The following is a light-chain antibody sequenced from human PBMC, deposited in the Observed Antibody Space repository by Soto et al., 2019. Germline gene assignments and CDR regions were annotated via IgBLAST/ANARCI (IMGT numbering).Light chain of an antibody. J-gene: IGLJ1*01. CDR2: NSD. V-gene: IGLV1-44*01. CDR1: SSNIGSNT. Sequence: QSVLTQPPSASGTPGQRVTVSCSGSSSNIGSNTVSWYQQLPGTAPKLLIYNSDQRPSGVPDRFSGSKSGTSASLAISGLQSGDEADYYCAAWDDSLRGFYVFGTGTKLTVL. CDR3: AAWDDSLRGFYV.